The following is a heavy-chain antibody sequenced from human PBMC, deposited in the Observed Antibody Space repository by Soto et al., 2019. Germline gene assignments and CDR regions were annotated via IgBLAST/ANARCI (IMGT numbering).Heavy chain of an antibody. CDR1: GYPFSSYG. Sequence: QVQLVQSGAEVKKPGASVKVSCKASGYPFSSYGIAWVRQAPGQGLEWMGWISGYNDNTKYVDKLQGRVTMTTDTSTSTVYMELRRLRKDDTAVYYCARPIPFRYHFDHWGQGTLVTVSS. CDR3: ARPIPFRYHFDH. J-gene: IGHJ4*02. CDR2: ISGYNDNT. V-gene: IGHV1-18*04. D-gene: IGHD1-1*01.